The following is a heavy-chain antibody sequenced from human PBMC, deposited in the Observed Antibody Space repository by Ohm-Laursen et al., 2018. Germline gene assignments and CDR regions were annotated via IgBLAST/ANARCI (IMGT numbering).Heavy chain of an antibody. V-gene: IGHV3-33*08. CDR3: ARAKTLDYGGSLYGDY. Sequence: SSLRLSCAASGFTFDDYAMHWVRQAPGKGLEWVAVIWYDGSNKYYADSVKGRFTISRDNSKNTLYLQMNSLRAEDTAVYYCARAKTLDYGGSLYGDYWGQGTLVTVSS. CDR1: GFTFDDYA. CDR2: IWYDGSNK. D-gene: IGHD4-23*01. J-gene: IGHJ4*02.